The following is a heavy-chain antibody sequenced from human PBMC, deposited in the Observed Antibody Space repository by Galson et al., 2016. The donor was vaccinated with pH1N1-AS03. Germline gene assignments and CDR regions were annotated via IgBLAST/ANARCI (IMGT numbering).Heavy chain of an antibody. CDR1: GFTFSSHD. D-gene: IGHD3-10*01. CDR3: ARGKEEYFYGMDV. V-gene: IGHV3-13*01. Sequence: SLRLSCAGAGFTFSSHDMYWVRQPPGKGLEWVSASGTAGDTYYAGSVKARFTISRENAKNSLYLQMNSLGAGDTAVYYCARGKEEYFYGMDVWGQGTTVTVSS. CDR2: SGTAGDT. J-gene: IGHJ6*02.